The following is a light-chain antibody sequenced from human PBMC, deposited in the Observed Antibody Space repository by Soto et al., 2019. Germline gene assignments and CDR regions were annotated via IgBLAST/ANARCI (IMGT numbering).Light chain of an antibody. CDR1: SSDIGVYNY. J-gene: IGLJ1*01. V-gene: IGLV2-8*01. CDR3: SLYTTASTYV. CDR2: EVS. Sequence: QSVLAQPPSASGSPGQSVTISCTGTSSDIGVYNYVSWYQQHPGKAPKLMIYEVSKRPSGVPDRFSGSKSGNTASLTVSGLQAEDEAEYYCSLYTTASTYVFGTGTKVTVL.